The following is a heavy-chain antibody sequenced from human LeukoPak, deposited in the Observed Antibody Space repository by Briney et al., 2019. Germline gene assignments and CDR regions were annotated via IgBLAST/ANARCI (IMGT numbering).Heavy chain of an antibody. J-gene: IGHJ4*02. V-gene: IGHV3-74*01. Sequence: PGWSLRLSCAVSGFTFSTYWMHWVRQVPGKGLVWVSRINSDGSITSYADAVKGRFTISRDNAKNSLYLQMNSLRAEDTALYYCARVSDISVAAYFDYWGQGTLVTVSS. CDR2: INSDGSIT. D-gene: IGHD6-19*01. CDR1: GFTFSTYW. CDR3: ARVSDISVAAYFDY.